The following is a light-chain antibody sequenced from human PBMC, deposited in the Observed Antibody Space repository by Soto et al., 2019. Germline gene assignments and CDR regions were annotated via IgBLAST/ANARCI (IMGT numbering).Light chain of an antibody. V-gene: IGKV1-5*03. CDR2: KAS. J-gene: IGKJ1*01. CDR1: QSIDNW. Sequence: DIQMTQSPSTLSACGGDRVTITCRASQSIDNWLAWYQQKPGKAPKLLIYKASTLESGVPSRFSGSGSGTEFTLTISSLQPDDFATYYCQQYSSYSSGTFGQGTKVEIK. CDR3: QQYSSYSSGT.